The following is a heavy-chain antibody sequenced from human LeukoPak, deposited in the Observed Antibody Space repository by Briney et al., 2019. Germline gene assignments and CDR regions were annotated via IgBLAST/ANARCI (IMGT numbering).Heavy chain of an antibody. CDR2: ISAYNGNT. J-gene: IGHJ4*02. CDR1: GYTFTSYG. CDR3: ARLDTGAAGTGPDY. V-gene: IGHV1-18*01. Sequence: ASVKVSCKASGYTFTSYGISWVRQAPGQGLEWMGWISAYNGNTNYAQKPQGRVTMTTDTSTSTAYMELRSLRSDDTAVYYCARLDTGAAGTGPDYWGQGTLVTVSS. D-gene: IGHD6-13*01.